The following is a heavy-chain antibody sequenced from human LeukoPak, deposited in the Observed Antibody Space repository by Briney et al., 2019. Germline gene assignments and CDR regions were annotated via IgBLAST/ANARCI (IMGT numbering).Heavy chain of an antibody. J-gene: IGHJ6*02. CDR2: ISSSGSTT. D-gene: IGHD3-10*01. Sequence: GGSLRLSCAASGFTFSDYYMSWIRQAPGKGLEWVSYISSSGSTTYYADSVKGRFTISRDNAKNSLYLQMNSLRAEDTAVYYCARAGGSGSYDYYYYGMDVWGQGTTVTVSS. CDR1: GFTFSDYY. CDR3: ARAGGSGSYDYYYYGMDV. V-gene: IGHV3-11*01.